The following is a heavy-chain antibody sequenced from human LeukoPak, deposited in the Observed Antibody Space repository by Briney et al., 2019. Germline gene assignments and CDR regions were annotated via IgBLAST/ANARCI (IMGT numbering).Heavy chain of an antibody. CDR1: GYTFTSYG. V-gene: IGHV1-18*04. D-gene: IGHD2-15*01. J-gene: IGHJ4*02. CDR2: ISAYNGNT. Sequence: ASVKVSCKASGYTFTSYGISWVRQAPGQGLEWMGWISAYNGNTNYAQKLQGRVTMTTDTSTSTAYMELRSLRSDDTAVCYCARCVVVVAATPSYFDYWGQGTLVTVSS. CDR3: ARCVVVVAATPSYFDY.